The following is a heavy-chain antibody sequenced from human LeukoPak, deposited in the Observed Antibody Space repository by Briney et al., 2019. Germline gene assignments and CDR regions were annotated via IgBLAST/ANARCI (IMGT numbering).Heavy chain of an antibody. Sequence: GRSLRLSCAASGFTFSSYGMHWVRQAPGKGLEWVAAIWYDGSNKYYADSVKGRFTISRDNSKNTLYLQMNSLRAEDTAVYYCARAYCGGDCFLGAFDIWGQGTMVTVSS. CDR1: GFTFSSYG. J-gene: IGHJ3*02. CDR2: IWYDGSNK. CDR3: ARAYCGGDCFLGAFDI. D-gene: IGHD2-21*02. V-gene: IGHV3-33*01.